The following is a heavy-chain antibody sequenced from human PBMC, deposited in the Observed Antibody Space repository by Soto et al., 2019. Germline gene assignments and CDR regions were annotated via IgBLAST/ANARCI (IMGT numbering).Heavy chain of an antibody. CDR3: ARPYSNRWSIYYGMDV. Sequence: DVQLVESGGGLVQPGGSLRLSCAGSGSTLGTYSMNWVRQAPGKGLEWISYISSSSSITYYADSVKGRFTISRDNAKSSLYLQMNSLRDEDTAVYYCARPYSNRWSIYYGMDVWGQGTTVIVSS. CDR2: ISSSSSIT. CDR1: GSTLGTYS. D-gene: IGHD6-13*01. J-gene: IGHJ6*02. V-gene: IGHV3-48*02.